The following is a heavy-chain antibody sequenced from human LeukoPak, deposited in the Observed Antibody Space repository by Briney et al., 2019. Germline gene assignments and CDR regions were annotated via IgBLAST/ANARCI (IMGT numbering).Heavy chain of an antibody. CDR3: TTGGNVLVAGTRAFDI. D-gene: IGHD6-19*01. V-gene: IGHV3-15*07. CDR1: GFTFNNDW. CDR2: IKSNIDGGAI. J-gene: IGHJ3*02. Sequence: GGSLRLSCAASGFTFNNDWMNWVRQAPGKGLEWVARIKSNIDGGAIDYAAPVKGRFTISRDDSRNTLYLEMNSLKPEDTAVYYCTTGGNVLVAGTRAFDIWGQGTMVTVSS.